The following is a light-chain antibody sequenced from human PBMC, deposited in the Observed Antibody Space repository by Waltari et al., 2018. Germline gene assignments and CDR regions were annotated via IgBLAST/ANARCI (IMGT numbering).Light chain of an antibody. Sequence: QTVVTQEPSLSVSPGGTVTLTCALSSVPISSTSYVSWYRETPGQAPRTLIYKINSRSAGVPDRFSGSFLGNKAALTITGAQADDESDYYCLMYMGSGIWVFGGGTKVTVL. V-gene: IGLV8-61*01. CDR2: KIN. J-gene: IGLJ2*01. CDR3: LMYMGSGIWV. CDR1: SVPISSTSY.